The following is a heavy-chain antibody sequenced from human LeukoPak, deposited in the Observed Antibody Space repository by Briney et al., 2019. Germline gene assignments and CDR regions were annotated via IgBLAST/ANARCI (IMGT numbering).Heavy chain of an antibody. D-gene: IGHD3-9*01. V-gene: IGHV4-59*01. CDR2: IYYTGTT. CDR3: ARGEDFERYYLAY. Sequence: SETLSLTCSVSGGSISIYYWTWIRQIPGKGLEWIGYIYYTGTTNYNPLFESRATISVDTSKNQFSLKLTSATAADTAVYFCARGEDFERYYLAYWGQGTLVTVSS. J-gene: IGHJ4*02. CDR1: GGSISIYY.